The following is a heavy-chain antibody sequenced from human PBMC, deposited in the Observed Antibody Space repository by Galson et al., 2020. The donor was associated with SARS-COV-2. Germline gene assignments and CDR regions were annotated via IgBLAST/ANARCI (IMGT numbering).Heavy chain of an antibody. CDR1: GGSISSYY. Sequence: SETLSLTCTVSGGSISSYYWSWIRQPPGKGLEWIGYIYYSGSTNYNPSLKSRVTISVDTSKNQFSLKLSSVTAADTAVYYCARVYGSGAVMDVWGQGTTVTVSS. CDR2: IYYSGST. V-gene: IGHV4-59*01. J-gene: IGHJ6*02. D-gene: IGHD3-10*01. CDR3: ARVYGSGAVMDV.